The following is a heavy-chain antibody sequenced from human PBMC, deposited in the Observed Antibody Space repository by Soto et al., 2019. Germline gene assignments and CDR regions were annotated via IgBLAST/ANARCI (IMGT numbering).Heavy chain of an antibody. D-gene: IGHD3-22*01. J-gene: IGHJ4*02. Sequence: SGKVSCKTSGFTFTSSALQWVRQASGQRLEWIGWIVVGSGNTNYAQKFQERVTITRDMSTSTAYMELSSLRSEDTAVYYCAAVLGLGAYYYDSSGPHHDYWGQGTLVTVSS. CDR1: GFTFTSSA. CDR3: AAVLGLGAYYYDSSGPHHDY. V-gene: IGHV1-58*01. CDR2: IVVGSGNT.